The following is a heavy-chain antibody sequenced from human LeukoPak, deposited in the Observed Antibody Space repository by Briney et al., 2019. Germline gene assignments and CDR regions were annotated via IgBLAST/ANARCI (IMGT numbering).Heavy chain of an antibody. V-gene: IGHV3-48*03. J-gene: IGHJ4*02. CDR3: ARDSAIRAYYYDSSGYPTNFDY. Sequence: GGSLRLSCAASGFTFSSYEMNWVRQAPGKGLEWVSYISSSGSTIYYADSVEGRFTISRDNAKNSLYLQMNSLRAEDTAVYYCARDSAIRAYYYDSSGYPTNFDYWGQGTLVTVSS. CDR1: GFTFSSYE. D-gene: IGHD3-22*01. CDR2: ISSSGSTI.